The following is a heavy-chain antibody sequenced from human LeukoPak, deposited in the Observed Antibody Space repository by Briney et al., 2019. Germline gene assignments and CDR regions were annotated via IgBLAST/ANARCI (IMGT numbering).Heavy chain of an antibody. CDR3: ARVFHD. V-gene: IGHV4-4*07. CDR2: IYTSGTT. J-gene: IGHJ3*01. CDR1: RGSISSDY. Sequence: PSETLSLICTVSRGSISSDYWSWIRQPAGKGLEWIGLIYTSGTTNYNPSLKSRVTMSLDTSKNQFSLKLNSVTAADTAVYYCARVFHDWGQGTMVTVSS.